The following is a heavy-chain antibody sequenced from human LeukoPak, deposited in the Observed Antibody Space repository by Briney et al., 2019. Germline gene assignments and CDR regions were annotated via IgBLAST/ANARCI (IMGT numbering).Heavy chain of an antibody. Sequence: ASVKVSCKASGYTFSSYGISWVRQAPGQGLEWMGWISAYNGNTNYAQKLQGRVTMTTDTSTSTVYMELSSLRSEDTAVYYCASELSRGDEGFDYWGQGTLVTVSS. CDR2: ISAYNGNT. J-gene: IGHJ4*02. D-gene: IGHD3-10*01. V-gene: IGHV1-18*01. CDR1: GYTFSSYG. CDR3: ASELSRGDEGFDY.